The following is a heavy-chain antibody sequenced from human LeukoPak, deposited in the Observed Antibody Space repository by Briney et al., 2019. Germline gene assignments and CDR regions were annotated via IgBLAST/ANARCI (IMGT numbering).Heavy chain of an antibody. CDR2: IYYSGST. Sequence: SETLSLTCTVSGGSISSYYWRWIRQPPGKGLEWIGYIYYSGSTNYNPSLKGRVTISVDTSKNQFSLKLSSVTAADTAVYYCARGGITIFGVVIIPGYYYMDVWGKGTTVTVSS. V-gene: IGHV4-59*01. CDR1: GGSISSYY. D-gene: IGHD3-3*01. CDR3: ARGGITIFGVVIIPGYYYMDV. J-gene: IGHJ6*03.